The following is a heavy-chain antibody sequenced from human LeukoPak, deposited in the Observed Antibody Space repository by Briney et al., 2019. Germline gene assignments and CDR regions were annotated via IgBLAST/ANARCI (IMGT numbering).Heavy chain of an antibody. Sequence: GGSLRLSCVASGFSFSRHDIHWVRQGTGEGLEWVSAISISSDKHYSDSVKGRFPISRAAAENPVYIQMNSLRAGDTAVYFCAREPPAPGYWYYDLWGRGTLVTVSS. CDR3: AREPPAPGYWYYDL. J-gene: IGHJ2*01. D-gene: IGHD6-25*01. V-gene: IGHV3-13*01. CDR1: GFSFSRHD. CDR2: ISISSDK.